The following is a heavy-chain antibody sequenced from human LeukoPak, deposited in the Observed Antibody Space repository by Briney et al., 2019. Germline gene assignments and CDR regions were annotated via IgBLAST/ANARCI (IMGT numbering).Heavy chain of an antibody. Sequence: ASVKVSCKASGYTFTSYDINWVRQATGQGLEWMGWMNPNSGNTGYAQKFQGRVTMTRNTYISTAYMELSSLRSEDTAVYYCARGRFYDILTGYREWFDPWGQGTLVTVSS. D-gene: IGHD3-9*01. CDR1: GYTFTSYD. J-gene: IGHJ5*02. CDR2: MNPNSGNT. V-gene: IGHV1-8*01. CDR3: ARGRFYDILTGYREWFDP.